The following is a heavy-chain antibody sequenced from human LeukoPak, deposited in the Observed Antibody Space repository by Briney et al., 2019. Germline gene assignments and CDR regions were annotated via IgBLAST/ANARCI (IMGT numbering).Heavy chain of an antibody. CDR1: GYTFTSYG. CDR3: AGDRQWFGELKSPFDY. Sequence: ASVKVSCKTSGYTFTSYGISWVRQAPGQGLEWMGWISAYNGNTNYVQKLQGRVTMTTDTSTSTAYMELRSLRSDDTAVYYCAGDRQWFGELKSPFDYWGQGTLVTVSS. J-gene: IGHJ4*02. D-gene: IGHD3-10*01. V-gene: IGHV1-18*04. CDR2: ISAYNGNT.